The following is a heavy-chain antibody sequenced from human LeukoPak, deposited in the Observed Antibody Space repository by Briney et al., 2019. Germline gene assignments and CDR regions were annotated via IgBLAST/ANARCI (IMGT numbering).Heavy chain of an antibody. J-gene: IGHJ3*02. Sequence: SVKVSCKAPGSTFTSSAVQWVRQARGQRLEWIGWIVVGSGNTNYAQKFQERVTITRDMSTSTAYMELSSLRSEDTAVYYCAAEGSFIVATTDAFDIWGQGTMVTVSS. V-gene: IGHV1-58*01. CDR1: GSTFTSSA. CDR2: IVVGSGNT. CDR3: AAEGSFIVATTDAFDI. D-gene: IGHD5-12*01.